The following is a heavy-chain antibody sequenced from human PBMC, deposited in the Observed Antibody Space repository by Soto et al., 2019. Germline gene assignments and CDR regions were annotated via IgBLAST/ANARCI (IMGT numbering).Heavy chain of an antibody. J-gene: IGHJ6*02. D-gene: IGHD5-18*01. CDR2: LIPIFGTA. V-gene: IGHV1-69*13. CDR1: GGTFSSSA. Sequence: GASVKVSCKASGGTFSSSAISWVRQAPGQGLEWMGGLIPIFGTANYAQKFQGRVTITADESTSTAYMELSNLRSEDTAVYYCARVSVGGTAMVTGQAYYYYGMDVWGQGTTVTVSS. CDR3: ARVSVGGTAMVTGQAYYYYGMDV.